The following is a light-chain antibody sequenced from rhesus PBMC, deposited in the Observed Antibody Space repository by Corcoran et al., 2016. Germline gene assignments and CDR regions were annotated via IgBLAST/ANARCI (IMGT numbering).Light chain of an antibody. CDR1: ENVYNY. V-gene: IGKV1-74*01. CDR2: KAS. Sequence: DIQMTQSPSSLSASVGDRVTITCRASENVYNYLNWFQQKPGKAPKLLIDKASTLQSGVSSRFRGSGSGADYTFTISSLQPEDVATYYCQHGYGTPFTFGPGTKVHI. J-gene: IGKJ3*01. CDR3: QHGYGTPFT.